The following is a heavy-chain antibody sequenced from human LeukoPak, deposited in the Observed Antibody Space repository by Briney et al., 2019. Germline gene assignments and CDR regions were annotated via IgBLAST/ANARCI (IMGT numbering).Heavy chain of an antibody. J-gene: IGHJ4*02. CDR1: DDSLSSSAYY. V-gene: IGHV4-39*07. CDR2: LYYSGSP. D-gene: IGHD6-19*01. CDR3: ARRIAVTGSFDY. Sequence: PSETLSLTCTVSDDSLSSSAYYWGWIRQPPGKGLEWIGTLYYSGSPYYNPSLKSRVTISIITSKNQFSLKLSSVTATDTALYYCARRIAVTGSFDYWGQGALVTVSS.